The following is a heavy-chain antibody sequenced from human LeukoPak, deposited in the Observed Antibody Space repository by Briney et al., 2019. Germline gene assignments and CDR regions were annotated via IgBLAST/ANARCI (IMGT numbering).Heavy chain of an antibody. Sequence: GRSLRLSCAASGFTFSSYGMHWVRQAPGKGLEWVAVISYDGSNKYYADSVKGRFTISRDNSKNTLYLQMNSLRAEDTAVYYCGKSRLRYCSSTSCYESDYWGQGTLVTVSS. D-gene: IGHD2-2*01. CDR1: GFTFSSYG. CDR2: ISYDGSNK. V-gene: IGHV3-30*18. CDR3: GKSRLRYCSSTSCYESDY. J-gene: IGHJ4*02.